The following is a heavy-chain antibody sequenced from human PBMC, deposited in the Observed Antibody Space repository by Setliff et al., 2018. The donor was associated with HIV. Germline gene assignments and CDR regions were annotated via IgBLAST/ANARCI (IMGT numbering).Heavy chain of an antibody. CDR3: ARAYSSGRYDAFDI. CDR2: INHSGST. Sequence: LSLTCAVYGGSFSGYYWSWIRQPPGKGLEWIGEINHSGSTNYNPSLKGRVTISVDTSKNQFSLKLSSVTAADTAVYYCARAYSSGRYDAFDIWGQGTMVTVSS. D-gene: IGHD6-19*01. J-gene: IGHJ3*02. CDR1: GGSFSGYY. V-gene: IGHV4-34*01.